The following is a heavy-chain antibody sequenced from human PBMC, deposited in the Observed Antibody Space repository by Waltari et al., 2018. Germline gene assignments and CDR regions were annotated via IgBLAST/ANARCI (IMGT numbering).Heavy chain of an antibody. CDR1: GYSFTNYW. CDR3: ARRERGDGYTGAFDV. CDR2: IYPGDSET. Sequence: EVQLVQSGAEVKQPGESLKISCKGSGYSFTNYWIGWVRQMPGKGLESLGIIYPGDSETRFNPSFQGQVTISVDKSITTAYLQWSSLKASDTAMYYCARRERGDGYTGAFDVWGQGTMVTVSS. J-gene: IGHJ3*01. V-gene: IGHV5-51*01. D-gene: IGHD5-12*01.